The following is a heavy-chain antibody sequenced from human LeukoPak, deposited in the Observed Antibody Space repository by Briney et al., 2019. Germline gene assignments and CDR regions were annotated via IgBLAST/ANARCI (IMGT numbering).Heavy chain of an antibody. CDR2: IYPGDSDT. CDR1: GYSFTSNW. D-gene: IGHD6-19*01. CDR3: ATAPGIAVAGERASLDY. Sequence: GESLKISCKGSGYSFTSNWIGWVRQMPGKGLEWMGIIYPGDSDTRYSPSFQGQVTISADKSISTAYLQWSSLKASDTAMYYCATAPGIAVAGERASLDYWGQGTLVTVSS. V-gene: IGHV5-51*01. J-gene: IGHJ4*02.